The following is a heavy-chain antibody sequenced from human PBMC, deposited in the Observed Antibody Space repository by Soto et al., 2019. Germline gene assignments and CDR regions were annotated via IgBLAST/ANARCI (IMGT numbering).Heavy chain of an antibody. CDR3: ARGKSDYYGSGSLYYYYGMDV. D-gene: IGHD3-10*01. J-gene: IGHJ6*02. V-gene: IGHV4-59*02. Sequence: SETLSLTCTVTGASVINDYWNWIRQPPGKGLEWIGFVYDSGSTSYNSSLKSRLTISVDTSKNQFSLKLSSVTAADTAVYYCARGKSDYYGSGSLYYYYGMDVWGQGTTVTVSS. CDR2: VYDSGST. CDR1: GASVINDY.